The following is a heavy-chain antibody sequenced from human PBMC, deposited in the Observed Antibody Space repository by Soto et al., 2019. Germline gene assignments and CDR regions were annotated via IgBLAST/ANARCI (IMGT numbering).Heavy chain of an antibody. D-gene: IGHD3-9*01. CDR3: ARGGGVLRYFDWYTDFDY. Sequence: QVQLQQWGAGLLKPSETLSLTCAVYGGSFSGYYWSWIRQPPGKGLEWIGEINHSGSTNYNPSLKSRVTISVNTSKNQFSLKLSSVTAADTAVYYCARGGGVLRYFDWYTDFDYWGQVTLVTVSS. CDR2: INHSGST. V-gene: IGHV4-34*01. J-gene: IGHJ4*02. CDR1: GGSFSGYY.